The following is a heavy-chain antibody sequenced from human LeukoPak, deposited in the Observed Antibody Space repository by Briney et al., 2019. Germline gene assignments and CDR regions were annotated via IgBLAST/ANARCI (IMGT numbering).Heavy chain of an antibody. CDR1: GESFSGYY. V-gene: IGHV4-34*01. J-gene: IGHJ5*02. D-gene: IGHD1-26*01. CDR3: ARGSGRIVGTTTRRWFDP. Sequence: SETLSLTCAVYGESFSGYYWTWIRQPPGKGLEWIGEIIHNGSTTYNPSLKSRVTISIDTSKNQFSLHLSSVTAADRALYYCARGSGRIVGTTTRRWFDPWGQGTLVTVSS. CDR2: IIHNGST.